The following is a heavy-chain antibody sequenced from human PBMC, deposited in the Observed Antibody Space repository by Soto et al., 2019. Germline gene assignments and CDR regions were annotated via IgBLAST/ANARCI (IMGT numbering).Heavy chain of an antibody. J-gene: IGHJ6*02. D-gene: IGHD5-18*01. CDR3: ARDRNFGGYSYGYHYYYGMDV. Sequence: GGSLRLSCAASGFTFSSYAMHWVRQAPGKGLEWVAVISYDGSNKYYADSVKGRFTISRDNSKNTLYLQMNSLRAEDTAVYYCARDRNFGGYSYGYHYYYGMDVWGQGTTVTVSS. CDR1: GFTFSSYA. CDR2: ISYDGSNK. V-gene: IGHV3-30-3*01.